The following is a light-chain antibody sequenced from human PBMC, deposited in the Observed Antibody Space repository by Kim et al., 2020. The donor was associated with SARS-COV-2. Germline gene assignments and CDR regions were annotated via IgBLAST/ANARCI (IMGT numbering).Light chain of an antibody. J-gene: IGKJ2*02. CDR3: QQSYSSSCT. Sequence: DIQMTQSPTSLSASVGDRVTITCRASQYISTFLHWYQQKPGKAPKLLVYHASSLQSGVPSRFSGSGSGTDFTLTISSLQPEDFVTYFCQQSYSSSCTFGQGTKLEI. CDR1: QYISTF. CDR2: HAS. V-gene: IGKV1-39*01.